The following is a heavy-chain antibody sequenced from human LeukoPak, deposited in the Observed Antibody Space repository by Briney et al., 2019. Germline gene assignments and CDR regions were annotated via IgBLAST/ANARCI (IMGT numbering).Heavy chain of an antibody. CDR2: ISLSGGFI. J-gene: IGHJ4*02. CDR3: AREMLVIPAAVDY. D-gene: IGHD2-2*01. Sequence: GGSLRLSCGASGFNFSAFSMSWVRQVPGKGLEWVASISLSGGFIYYADSLKGRFTISRDNAKNSVHLQVNSLRAEDTAVYYCAREMLVIPAAVDYWGQGTLVTVSS. CDR1: GFNFSAFS. V-gene: IGHV3-21*01.